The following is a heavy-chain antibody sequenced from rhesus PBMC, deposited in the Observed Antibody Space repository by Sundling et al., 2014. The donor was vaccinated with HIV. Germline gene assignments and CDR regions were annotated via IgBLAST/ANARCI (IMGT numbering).Heavy chain of an antibody. D-gene: IGHD3-9*01. CDR2: IWSDGGKK. CDR1: GFTFSKYA. CDR3: VRDGGYEDDDGYYSNPYGLDS. J-gene: IGHJ6*01. Sequence: EVQLVESGGGLVQPGGSLRLSCAASGFTFSKYAIHWVRQAPGKGLEWVAVIWSDGGKKNYADSVKDRFTISRDNSKNMLYLQMHNLKLEDTAVYFCVRDGGYEDDDGYYSNPYGLDSWGQGVVVTVSS. V-gene: IGHV3-54*02.